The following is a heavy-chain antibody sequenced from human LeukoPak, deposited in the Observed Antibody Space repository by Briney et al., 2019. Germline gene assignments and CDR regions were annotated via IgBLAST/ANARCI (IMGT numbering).Heavy chain of an antibody. J-gene: IGHJ4*02. V-gene: IGHV1-2*02. Sequence: ASVKVSCKASGSTFTGYYMHWVRQAPGQGLEWMGWINPNSGGTNYAQKFQGRVTMTRDTSISTAYMELSRLRSDDTAVYYCARDRGDYGDSRTFDYWGQGTLVTVSS. CDR2: INPNSGGT. CDR1: GSTFTGYY. CDR3: ARDRGDYGDSRTFDY. D-gene: IGHD4-17*01.